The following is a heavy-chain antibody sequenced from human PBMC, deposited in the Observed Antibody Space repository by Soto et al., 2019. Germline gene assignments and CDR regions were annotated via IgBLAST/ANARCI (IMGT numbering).Heavy chain of an antibody. Sequence: GSLRLSCAASGFTFSSYAMHWVRQAPGKGLEWVAVISYDGSNKYYADSVKGRFTISRDNSKNTLYLQMNSLRAEDMAVYYCARGGCSSTSCYGDTAVDICGQVTMVTVSS. J-gene: IGHJ3*02. D-gene: IGHD2-2*01. V-gene: IGHV3-30-3*01. CDR2: ISYDGSNK. CDR1: GFTFSSYA. CDR3: ARGGCSSTSCYGDTAVDI.